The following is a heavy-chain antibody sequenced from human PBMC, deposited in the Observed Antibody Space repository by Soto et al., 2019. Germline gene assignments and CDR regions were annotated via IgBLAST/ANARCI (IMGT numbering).Heavy chain of an antibody. CDR1: GFTFSNAR. Sequence: EVRLVESGGGLVKPGGSPRLSCAASGFTFSNARMNWVRQAPGKGLEWVGRIKSNTDGGTTDYAATVKGRFTISRDDSKNTLYQPTKSVKAEDTDAYYCTKGWRLIYHWGPAGDDYRGQG. J-gene: IGHJ4*02. CDR3: TKGWRLIYHWGPAGDDY. CDR2: IKSNTDGGTT. V-gene: IGHV3-15*07. D-gene: IGHD3-16*01.